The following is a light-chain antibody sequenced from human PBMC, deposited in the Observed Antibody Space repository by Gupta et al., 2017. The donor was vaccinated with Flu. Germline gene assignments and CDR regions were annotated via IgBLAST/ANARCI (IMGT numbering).Light chain of an antibody. CDR3: QQYKQWPRT. Sequence: PATLSLSPGDRAARPCRASQSVSSNLTWYQHIPGQAPRLLISGTSTRATDIPARFSGSGSGTEFTLNISSLKSEDFGIYYCQQYKQWPRTFGGGTKVEIK. V-gene: IGKV3-15*01. CDR2: GTS. CDR1: QSVSSN. J-gene: IGKJ4*01.